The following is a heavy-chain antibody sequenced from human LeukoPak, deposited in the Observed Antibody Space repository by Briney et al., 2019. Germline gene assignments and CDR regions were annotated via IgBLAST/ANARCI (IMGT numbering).Heavy chain of an antibody. Sequence: GGSLRLSCAASGFTFTSAWMSWVRQAPGKGLEWVANIKQDGSEKYYVDSVKGRFTISRDNAKNSLYLQMNSLRAEDTAVYYCAREGILTGYYTYFDYWGQGTLVTVSS. CDR3: AREGILTGYYTYFDY. CDR2: IKQDGSEK. D-gene: IGHD3-9*01. J-gene: IGHJ4*02. V-gene: IGHV3-7*01. CDR1: GFTFTSAW.